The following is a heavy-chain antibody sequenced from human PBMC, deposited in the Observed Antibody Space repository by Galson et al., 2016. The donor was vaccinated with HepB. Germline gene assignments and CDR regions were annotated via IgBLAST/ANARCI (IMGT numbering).Heavy chain of an antibody. V-gene: IGHV3-30*03. CDR1: GFSFRNYG. J-gene: IGHJ1*01. Sequence: SLRLSCAASGFSFRNYGMHWVRQAPGKGLDWVSAISDDGTNKYYADSVKGRFIISRDNSKTTLSLQMNSLRAEDTAVYYCVAGKEYFQHWGQGTLVTVSS. CDR2: ISDDGTNK. D-gene: IGHD6-19*01. CDR3: VAGKEYFQH.